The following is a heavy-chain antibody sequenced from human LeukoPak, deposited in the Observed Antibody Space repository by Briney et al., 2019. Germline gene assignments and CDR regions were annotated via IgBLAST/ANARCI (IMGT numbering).Heavy chain of an antibody. J-gene: IGHJ5*02. D-gene: IGHD6-19*01. Sequence: PSETLSLTCAVYGGSFSGYYWSWIRQPPGKGLEWIGEINHSGSTNYNPSLKSRVTISVDTSKNQFSLKLSSVTAADTAVYYCARDLGYSSGWYNWFDPWGQGTLVTVSS. CDR3: ARDLGYSSGWYNWFDP. V-gene: IGHV4-34*01. CDR2: INHSGST. CDR1: GGSFSGYY.